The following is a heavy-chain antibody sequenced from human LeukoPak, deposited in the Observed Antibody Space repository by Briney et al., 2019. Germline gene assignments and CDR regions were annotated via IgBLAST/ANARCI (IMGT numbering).Heavy chain of an antibody. CDR3: ARAHCSSTTCYGWYYYYYMDV. V-gene: IGHV1-2*02. CDR1: GYTFTGYY. Sequence: GASVTVSCKASGYTFTGYYMHWVRQAPGQGLEWMGWINPNSGGTNYAQKFQGRVTMTRDTSISTAYMELSRLRSDGTAVYYCARAHCSSTTCYGWYYYYYMDVWGKGTTVTVSS. D-gene: IGHD2-2*01. J-gene: IGHJ6*03. CDR2: INPNSGGT.